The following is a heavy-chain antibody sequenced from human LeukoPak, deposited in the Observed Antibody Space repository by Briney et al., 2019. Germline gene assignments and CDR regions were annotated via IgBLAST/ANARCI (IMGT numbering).Heavy chain of an antibody. J-gene: IGHJ4*02. CDR2: INPNSGGT. CDR3: AREGPTGGYGFDY. CDR1: GYTFTGYY. D-gene: IGHD5-12*01. V-gene: IGHV1-2*04. Sequence: ASVTDSCKASGYTFTGYYMHWVRQAPGQGLEWMGWINPNSGGTNYAQKFQGWVTMTRDTSISTAYMELSRLRSDDTAVYYCAREGPTGGYGFDYWGQGTLVTVSS.